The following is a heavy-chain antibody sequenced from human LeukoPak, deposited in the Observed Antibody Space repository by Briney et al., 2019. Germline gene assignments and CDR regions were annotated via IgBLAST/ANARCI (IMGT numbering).Heavy chain of an antibody. D-gene: IGHD2-2*01. CDR3: ATRIYQLPIDY. CDR1: GFTFSSYA. Sequence: GGSLRLSCAASGFTFSSYAMSWVRQAPGKGLEWVSAISGNGGSTYYADSVKGRFTISRDNSKNTLYLQMNSLRAEDTAVYYCATRIYQLPIDYWGQGTLVTVSS. CDR2: ISGNGGST. V-gene: IGHV3-23*01. J-gene: IGHJ4*02.